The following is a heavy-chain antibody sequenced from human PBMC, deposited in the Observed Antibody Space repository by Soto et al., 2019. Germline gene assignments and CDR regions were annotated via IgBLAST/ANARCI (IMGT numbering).Heavy chain of an antibody. CDR1: GYTFTGYY. J-gene: IGHJ3*02. Sequence: QVQLVQSGAEVKKPGASVKVSCKASGYTFTGYYMHWVRQAPGQGLEWMGWINPNSGGTNYAQKFQGWVTMTSDTTISTSYGELSRMRADDTAVYYWAGVAAGRDAFDIWGQGTMVTVSS. CDR2: INPNSGGT. D-gene: IGHD6-13*01. V-gene: IGHV1-2*04. CDR3: AGVAAGRDAFDI.